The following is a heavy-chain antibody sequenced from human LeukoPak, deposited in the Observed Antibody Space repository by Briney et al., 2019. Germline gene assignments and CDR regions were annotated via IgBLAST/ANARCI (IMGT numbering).Heavy chain of an antibody. Sequence: PGGSLRLSCAASGFTFRTYALSWVRQAPRKGLEWVSSISVSDSTTSSADSVKGRFTISRDNSKNTLFLQMNSLRAEDTAVYYGAKEFYKGNTYYFFDYWGQGTLVTVSS. CDR1: GFTFRTYA. D-gene: IGHD3-10*01. CDR2: ISVSDSTT. V-gene: IGHV3-23*01. J-gene: IGHJ4*02. CDR3: AKEFYKGNTYYFFDY.